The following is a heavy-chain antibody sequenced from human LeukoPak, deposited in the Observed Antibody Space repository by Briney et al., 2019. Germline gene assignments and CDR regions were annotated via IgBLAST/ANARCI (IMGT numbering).Heavy chain of an antibody. CDR3: ARGVHSYYFDY. V-gene: IGHV6-1*01. D-gene: IGHD2-15*01. J-gene: IGHJ4*02. CDR2: TYYRSKWYN. Sequence: SQTLSLTCAISGDSVSSDSAAWSWIRQSPSRGLEWLGRTYYRSKWYNDYAISVKSRITINPDTSKNQFFLQLNSVTPEDTAVYYCARGVHSYYFDYWGQGTLDTVSS. CDR1: GDSVSSDSAA.